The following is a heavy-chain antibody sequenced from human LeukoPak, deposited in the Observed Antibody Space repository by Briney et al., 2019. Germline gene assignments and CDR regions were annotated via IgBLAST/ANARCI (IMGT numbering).Heavy chain of an antibody. V-gene: IGHV1-2*02. J-gene: IGHJ4*02. D-gene: IGHD3-22*01. Sequence: GASVKVSCKTSGYTFTGYYIHWVRQAPGQGLEWMGWINPNSGGTNYAQKFQGRVTMTRDTSISTAYMELSRLRSDDTAVYYCARDRDDSSGYYRETLFEYWGQGTLVTVSS. CDR1: GYTFTGYY. CDR2: INPNSGGT. CDR3: ARDRDDSSGYYRETLFEY.